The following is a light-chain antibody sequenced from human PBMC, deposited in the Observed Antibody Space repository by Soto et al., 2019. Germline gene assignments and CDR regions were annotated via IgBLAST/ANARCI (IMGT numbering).Light chain of an antibody. Sequence: EIVKTQSLAVLFASPGEGATLSCKAGQNVYNNLAWYQQRPGQPPRLLIYDASTRATGISARFSGSGYGTEFTLTISSLQSEDFAVYFCQQCRKWPLTFGGGIKM. J-gene: IGKJ4*01. CDR1: QNVYNN. CDR3: QQCRKWPLT. CDR2: DAS. V-gene: IGKV3-15*01.